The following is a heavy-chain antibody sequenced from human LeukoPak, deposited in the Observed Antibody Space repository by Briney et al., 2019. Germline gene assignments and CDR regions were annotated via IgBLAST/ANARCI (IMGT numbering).Heavy chain of an antibody. D-gene: IGHD2-15*01. CDR3: TTDQTYCSGGSCYYLDY. V-gene: IGHV3-15*01. J-gene: IGHJ4*02. CDR2: IKSKTDGGTT. CDR1: GFTFSNAW. Sequence: GGSLRLSCAASGFTFSNAWMSWVRQAPGKGLEWVGRIKSKTDGGTTDYAAPVKGRFTISRDDSKNTLYLQMNSLKTEDAAVYYCTTDQTYCSGGSCYYLDYWGQGTLVTVSS.